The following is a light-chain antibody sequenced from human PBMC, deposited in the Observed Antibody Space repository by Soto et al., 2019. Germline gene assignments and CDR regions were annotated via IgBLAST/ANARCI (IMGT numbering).Light chain of an antibody. CDR2: QDN. Sequence: SYELTQPPSVSVSPGQTASISCSGDRLGDKYVCWYQQKPGQSPVLLIHQDNRRPSGIPERFSGSNSGNTATLTIRGTQSMDEADYYCQAWDSRTAVFGGGTKLTVL. CDR1: RLGDKY. V-gene: IGLV3-1*01. J-gene: IGLJ2*01. CDR3: QAWDSRTAV.